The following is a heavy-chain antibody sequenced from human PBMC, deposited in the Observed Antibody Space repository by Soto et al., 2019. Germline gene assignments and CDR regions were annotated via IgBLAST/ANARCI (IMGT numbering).Heavy chain of an antibody. Sequence: QVQLVESGGGVVQPGRSLRLSCAASGFTFSSYAMHWVRQAPGKGLEWVAVISYDGSNKYYADSVKGRFTISRDNSKNTRYLQMNSLRAEDTAVYYCARDRQPNAFDIWGQGTMVTVSS. J-gene: IGHJ3*02. V-gene: IGHV3-30-3*01. CDR1: GFTFSSYA. CDR2: ISYDGSNK. CDR3: ARDRQPNAFDI. D-gene: IGHD6-13*01.